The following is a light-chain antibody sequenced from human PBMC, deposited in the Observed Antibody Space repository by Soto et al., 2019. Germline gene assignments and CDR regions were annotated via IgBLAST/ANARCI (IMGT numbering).Light chain of an antibody. V-gene: IGKV1-5*01. J-gene: IGKJ1*01. CDR1: QSISSW. CDR3: QQYNSYSRT. CDR2: DAS. Sequence: DIQLTQSPSTLSASLGDGVTIXSRASQSISSWLAWYQQKPGKAPKLLIYDASSLESGVPSRFSGSGSGTEFTLTISSLQPDDFATYYCQQYNSYSRTFGQGTKVDIK.